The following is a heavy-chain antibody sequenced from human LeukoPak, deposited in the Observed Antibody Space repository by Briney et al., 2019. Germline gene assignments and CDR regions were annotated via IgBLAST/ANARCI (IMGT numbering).Heavy chain of an antibody. Sequence: SETLSLTCTVSGGSISSGDYYWSWIRQPPGKGLEWIGYIYCSGSTYYNPSLKSRVTISVDTSKNQFSLKLSSVTAADTAVYYCAREPYSSSPSVEYFDLWGRGTLVTVSS. D-gene: IGHD6-6*01. CDR1: GGSISSGDYY. CDR2: IYCSGST. J-gene: IGHJ2*01. V-gene: IGHV4-30-4*08. CDR3: AREPYSSSPSVEYFDL.